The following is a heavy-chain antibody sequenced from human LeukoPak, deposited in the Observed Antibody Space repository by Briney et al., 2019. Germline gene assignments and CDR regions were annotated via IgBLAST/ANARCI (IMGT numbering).Heavy chain of an antibody. D-gene: IGHD3-10*01. J-gene: IGHJ4*02. CDR3: ARRGRGGSYNYFDY. CDR1: GFTFSDYY. CDR2: ISTSGITK. Sequence: GGSLRLSCAASGFTFSDYYMSCIRQAPGKGLEWGSFISTSGITKYYADSVKGRVTISRENAKNSLYLQMNSLRAQDTAVYYCARRGRGGSYNYFDYWGQGTLVTVSS. V-gene: IGHV3-11*04.